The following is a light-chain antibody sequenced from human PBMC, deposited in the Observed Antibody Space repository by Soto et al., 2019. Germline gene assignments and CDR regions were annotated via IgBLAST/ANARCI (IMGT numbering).Light chain of an antibody. J-gene: IGLJ1*01. CDR3: SSYTVTSSYV. Sequence: VLTQPASVSGSPGQSITISCTGTSSDVGGYNYVSWYQQHPGKAPKLMIYDVSNRPSGVSDRFSGSKSGNTASLTISGLQAEDEADYYCSSYTVTSSYVFGTGTKVTVL. V-gene: IGLV2-14*01. CDR2: DVS. CDR1: SSDVGGYNY.